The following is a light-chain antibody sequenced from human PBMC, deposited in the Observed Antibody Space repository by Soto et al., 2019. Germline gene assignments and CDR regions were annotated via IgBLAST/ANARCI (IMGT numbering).Light chain of an antibody. CDR1: QSVEKY. V-gene: IGKV3-11*01. Sequence: ETVLTQSPATLSLSPGERATLSCRASQSVEKYLAWYQQKPGQAPRLLIFDASNRATGIPARFSGSGSGTDFTLTISSLEPEDFAVYYCQQRRNWPPITFGQGTRLEIK. CDR3: QQRRNWPPIT. J-gene: IGKJ5*01. CDR2: DAS.